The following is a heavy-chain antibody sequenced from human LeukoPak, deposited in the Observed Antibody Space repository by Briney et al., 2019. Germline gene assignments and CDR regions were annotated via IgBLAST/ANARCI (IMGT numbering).Heavy chain of an antibody. V-gene: IGHV3-30*02. CDR1: GFTFSTYG. CDR2: IRSDGSNK. Sequence: GGSLRLSCAASGFTFSTYGMHWVRQAPGKGLEWVAFIRSDGSNKYYADSVKGRFTISRDNSKNTLYLQMNSLKTEDTAVYYCTTLTIVVVITDYWGQGTLVTVSS. CDR3: TTLTIVVVITDY. J-gene: IGHJ4*02. D-gene: IGHD3-22*01.